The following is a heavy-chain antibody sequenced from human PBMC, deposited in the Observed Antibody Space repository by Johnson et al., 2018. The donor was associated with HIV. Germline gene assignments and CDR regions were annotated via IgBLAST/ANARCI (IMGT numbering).Heavy chain of an antibody. CDR3: ARVMGATQVMGAFDI. Sequence: QVQLVESGGGVVQPGRSPRLACAASGFTFSSYPMHWVRQAPGKGLEWVAVIWHDGSNKYYADSVKGRFTISRDNSKNTLYLQMNSLRAEDTAVYYCARVMGATQVMGAFDIWGQGTMVTVSS. V-gene: IGHV3-30*04. CDR2: IWHDGSNK. J-gene: IGHJ3*02. D-gene: IGHD1-26*01. CDR1: GFTFSSYP.